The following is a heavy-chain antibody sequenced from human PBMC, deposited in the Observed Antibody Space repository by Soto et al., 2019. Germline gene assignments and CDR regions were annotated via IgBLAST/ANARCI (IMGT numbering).Heavy chain of an antibody. CDR1: GFTFSSYS. CDR3: AREYSSSFGGFDY. CDR2: ISSSSSYI. V-gene: IGHV3-21*01. Sequence: GGSLRLSCAASGFTFSSYSMNLVRQAPGKGLEWVSSISSSSSYIYYADSVKGRFTISRDNAKNSLYLQMNSLRAEDTAVYYCAREYSSSFGGFDYWGQGTLVTVSS. D-gene: IGHD6-6*01. J-gene: IGHJ4*02.